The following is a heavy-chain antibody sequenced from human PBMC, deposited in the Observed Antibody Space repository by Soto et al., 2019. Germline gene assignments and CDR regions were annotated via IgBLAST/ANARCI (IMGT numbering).Heavy chain of an antibody. CDR2: ISYDGTTK. Sequence: GGSLRLSCTASGFIFSSCYIHWVRQAPCKGLEWMAVISYDGTTKYYADSVKGRFTISRDISKNTLYLQVNSLTGEDTALYYCARSRLTGHSSACCFEFWGQGILASVSS. CDR1: GFIFSSCY. V-gene: IGHV3-30*03. CDR3: ARSRLTGHSSACCFEF. J-gene: IGHJ4*02. D-gene: IGHD6-19*01.